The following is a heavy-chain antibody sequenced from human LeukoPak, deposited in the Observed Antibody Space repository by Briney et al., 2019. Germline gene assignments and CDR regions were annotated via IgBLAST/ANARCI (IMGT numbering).Heavy chain of an antibody. CDR2: LSEDGRST. Sequence: PGGSLRLSCTASGFTFDDYAMHWVPQPPGRGLEWVSLLSEDGRSTYYGDSVKGRFTISRDNIKNSLFLQMNSLTTEDTALYYCAKSYCTGDNCYFYYGVDVWGQGTAVTVSS. D-gene: IGHD2-8*02. J-gene: IGHJ6*02. V-gene: IGHV3-43*02. CDR1: GFTFDDYA. CDR3: AKSYCTGDNCYFYYGVDV.